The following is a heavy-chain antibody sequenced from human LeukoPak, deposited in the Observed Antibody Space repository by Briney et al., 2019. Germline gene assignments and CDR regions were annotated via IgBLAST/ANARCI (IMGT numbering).Heavy chain of an antibody. J-gene: IGHJ4*02. V-gene: IGHV3-33*01. CDR1: GFTFSSYG. CDR2: IWYDGSNK. D-gene: IGHD3-22*01. CDR3: ATARDSSGYYCDY. Sequence: GRSLRLSCAASGFTFSSYGMQWVRQAPGKGLEWVAVIWYDGSNKYYADSVKGRFTISRDNSKNTLYLQMNSLRAEDTAVYYCATARDSSGYYCDYWGQGTLVTVSS.